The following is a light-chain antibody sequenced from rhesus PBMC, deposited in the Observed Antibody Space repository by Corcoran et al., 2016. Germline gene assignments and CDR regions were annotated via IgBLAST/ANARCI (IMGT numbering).Light chain of an antibody. V-gene: IGKV2-90*01. J-gene: IGKJ2*01. CDR1: QSLLNSGGETY. CDR2: EVS. Sequence: DIVMTQTPLSLPVTPGEPASISCRSSQSLLNSGGETYLYWYLLKPGQSPQLLFYEVSIRASVVPDRFSGSVSGTDFTLRIRRVGAGDVGVYYCLQGIQLPYSFGQGTKVEIK. CDR3: LQGIQLPYS.